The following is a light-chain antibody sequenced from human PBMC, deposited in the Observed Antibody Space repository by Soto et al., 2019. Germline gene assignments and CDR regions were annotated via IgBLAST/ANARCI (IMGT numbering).Light chain of an antibody. Sequence: QSALTQPASVSGSPGQSITISCTGTSSDIGRYNYVSWYQQYPGKAPKFMIYDVSNRPSGVSNRFSGSKSGNTASLTISGLQAEDEADYYCSSYTSSSTYVFGTGTKLTVL. CDR1: SSDIGRYNY. V-gene: IGLV2-14*03. J-gene: IGLJ1*01. CDR2: DVS. CDR3: SSYTSSSTYV.